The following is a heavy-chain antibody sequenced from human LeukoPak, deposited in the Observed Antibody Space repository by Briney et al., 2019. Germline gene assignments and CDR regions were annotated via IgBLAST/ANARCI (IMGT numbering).Heavy chain of an antibody. CDR1: GYTFTGYY. CDR2: INSYNGNT. D-gene: IGHD5-18*01. CDR3: ARDRPTAMESSFYFYGMDV. Sequence: ASVKVSCKASGYTFTGYYIHWVRQAPGQGLEWMGWINSYNGNTNYAQKLQGRVTMTTDTSTSTAYMEVRSLRSDDTAVFYCARDRPTAMESSFYFYGMDVWGQGTTVTVSS. V-gene: IGHV1-18*04. J-gene: IGHJ6*02.